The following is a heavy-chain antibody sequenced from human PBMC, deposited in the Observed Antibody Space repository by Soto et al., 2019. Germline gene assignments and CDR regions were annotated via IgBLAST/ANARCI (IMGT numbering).Heavy chain of an antibody. Sequence: QMHLQESGPGLLKPSGTLSLTCDVSGGSISYNWWSWVRQPPGKGLEWIGEVYQSETVKYNPSLKSRLTMSVDESKNQFSLRLTSVTAADTAVYYCARLYSYYVDVWGKGTTVIVSS. J-gene: IGHJ6*03. CDR2: VYQSETV. V-gene: IGHV4-4*02. CDR1: GGSISYNW. CDR3: ARLYSYYVDV.